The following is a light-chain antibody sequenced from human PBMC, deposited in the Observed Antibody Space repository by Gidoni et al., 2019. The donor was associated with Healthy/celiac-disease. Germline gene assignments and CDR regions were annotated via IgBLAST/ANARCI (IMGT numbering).Light chain of an antibody. Sequence: EIVLIQSPATLSLSPGERATFSCRASQSVSSYLAWYQQKPGQAPRLLIYAASNRATGIPARFSGSGSGTDFTLTISSLEPEDFAVYYCQQRSNWPITFGQGTRLEIK. CDR3: QQRSNWPIT. CDR1: QSVSSY. J-gene: IGKJ5*01. CDR2: AAS. V-gene: IGKV3-11*01.